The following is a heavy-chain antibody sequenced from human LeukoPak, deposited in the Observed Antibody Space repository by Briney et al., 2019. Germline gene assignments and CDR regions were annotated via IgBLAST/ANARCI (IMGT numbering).Heavy chain of an antibody. V-gene: IGHV3-74*01. J-gene: IGHJ4*02. CDR1: GFTFSNYW. CDR2: IHPDGSRT. CDR3: AREQRYDDLDY. Sequence: PGGSLRLSCAASGFTFSNYWMHWVRQAPGEGLVWVSRIHPDGSRTSYTDSVKGRFTISRDNAKNTLYLQMNSLRAEDSAVYFCAREQRYDDLDYWGQGILVTVSS. D-gene: IGHD5-12*01.